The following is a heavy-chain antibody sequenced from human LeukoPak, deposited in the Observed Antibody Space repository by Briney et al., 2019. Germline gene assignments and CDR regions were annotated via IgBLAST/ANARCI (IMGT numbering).Heavy chain of an antibody. D-gene: IGHD6-19*01. CDR1: GYTFTGYY. V-gene: IGHV1-2*02. J-gene: IGHJ5*02. CDR2: INPNSGGT. Sequence: ASVKVSCKASGYTFTGYYIHWVRQAPGQGLEWMGWINPNSGGTNYAQKFQGRVTMTRDTSISTAYMELSRLRSDDTAVYYCARGIAVAGTLRFDPWGQGTLVTVSS. CDR3: ARGIAVAGTLRFDP.